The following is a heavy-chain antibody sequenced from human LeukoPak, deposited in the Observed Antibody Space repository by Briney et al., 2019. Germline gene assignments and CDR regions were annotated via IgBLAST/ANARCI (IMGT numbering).Heavy chain of an antibody. CDR1: GYSFTSYY. Sequence: ASVKVSCKASGYSFTSYYIHWVRQAPGQGLEWMGWINPNSGGTNYAQKFQGRVTMTRDTSISTAYMELSRLRSDDTAVYYCARNLVLRYFDWLNYWGQGTLVTVSS. V-gene: IGHV1-2*02. CDR2: INPNSGGT. J-gene: IGHJ4*02. CDR3: ARNLVLRYFDWLNY. D-gene: IGHD3-9*01.